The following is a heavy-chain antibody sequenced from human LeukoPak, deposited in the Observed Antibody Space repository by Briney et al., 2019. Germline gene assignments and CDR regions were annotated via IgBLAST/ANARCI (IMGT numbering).Heavy chain of an antibody. CDR3: ARVGRHDYGDPDFDS. D-gene: IGHD4-17*01. J-gene: IGHJ4*02. Sequence: GGSLRLPCAASGFMFRNYWMSWVRQAPGKGLEWVANIKQDGSDKYYVDSVKGRFTISRDNAKNSLYLQMNNLRADDTAVYYCARVGRHDYGDPDFDSWGQGTLVTVSS. CDR2: IKQDGSDK. V-gene: IGHV3-7*03. CDR1: GFMFRNYW.